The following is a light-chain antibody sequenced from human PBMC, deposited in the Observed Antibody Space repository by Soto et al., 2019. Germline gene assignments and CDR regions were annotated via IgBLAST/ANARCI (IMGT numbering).Light chain of an antibody. Sequence: EIVLTQSPGTLSLSPGQRATLSCRSSQSVGTTFLAWYQQKPGQAPRLLIYGASNRATGIPQRFSGSASGTDFTLTISSLEPEEFAVYYCQQYGGSPATFGQGTKVEIK. V-gene: IGKV3-20*01. CDR3: QQYGGSPAT. CDR1: QSVGTTF. CDR2: GAS. J-gene: IGKJ2*01.